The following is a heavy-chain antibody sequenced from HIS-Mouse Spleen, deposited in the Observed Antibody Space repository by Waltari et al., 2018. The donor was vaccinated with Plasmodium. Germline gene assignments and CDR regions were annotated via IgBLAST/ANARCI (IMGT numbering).Heavy chain of an antibody. CDR1: GFTFSSYG. CDR3: AKGSAGDPVDY. Sequence: QVQLVESGGGVVQPGRSLRLSCAASGFTFSSYGMHWVRQAPGKGLEWGAVISNDGSNKYYADSVKGRFTISRDNSKNTLYLQMNSLRAEDTAVYYCAKGSAGDPVDYWGQGTLVTVSS. CDR2: ISNDGSNK. D-gene: IGHD7-27*01. J-gene: IGHJ4*02. V-gene: IGHV3-30*18.